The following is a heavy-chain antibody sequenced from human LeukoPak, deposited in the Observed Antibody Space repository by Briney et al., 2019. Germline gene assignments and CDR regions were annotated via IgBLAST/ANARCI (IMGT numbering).Heavy chain of an antibody. CDR2: ISGSGDNT. Sequence: GGSLRLSCAASGFTFSSYAMSWVRQAPGKGLEWVSAISGSGDNTYYAESVKGRFTISRDNSKNTLFLQMNSLRAEDTAVFYCAKRSGYTTGWFFDFWGQGTLVTVCS. D-gene: IGHD6-19*01. CDR3: AKRSGYTTGWFFDF. J-gene: IGHJ4*02. V-gene: IGHV3-23*01. CDR1: GFTFSSYA.